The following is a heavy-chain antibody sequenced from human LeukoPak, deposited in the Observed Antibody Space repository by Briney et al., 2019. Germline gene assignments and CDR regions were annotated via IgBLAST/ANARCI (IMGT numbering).Heavy chain of an antibody. V-gene: IGHV3-20*04. CDR3: AGNPQQIAGAGTKRFDP. J-gene: IGHJ5*02. CDR2: INWNGGST. CDR1: GFTFDDYG. D-gene: IGHD6-19*01. Sequence: PGGSLRLSCAASGFTFDDYGTSWVRQAPGKGLEWVSGINWNGGSTGYADSVKGRFTISRDNAKNSLYLQMNSLRAEDTALYYCAGNPQQIAGAGTKRFDPWGQGTLVTVSS.